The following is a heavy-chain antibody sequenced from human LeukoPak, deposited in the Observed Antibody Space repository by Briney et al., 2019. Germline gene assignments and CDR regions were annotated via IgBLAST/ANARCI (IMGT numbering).Heavy chain of an antibody. CDR2: IPGSGGAT. J-gene: IGHJ6*02. CDR3: AKTPAPYYYYGMDV. CDR1: GFTFSSYA. Sequence: GGSLRLSCEASGFTFSSYAIRWVRQAPGTGLEWVSSIPGSGGATYYADSVKGRFTISRDNSKNTLYLQMNSLRAEDTAVYYCAKTPAPYYYYGMDVWGQGTTVTVSS. V-gene: IGHV3-23*01.